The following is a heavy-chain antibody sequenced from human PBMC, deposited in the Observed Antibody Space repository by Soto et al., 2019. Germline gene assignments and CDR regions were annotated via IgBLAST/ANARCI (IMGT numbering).Heavy chain of an antibody. D-gene: IGHD1-26*01. CDR2: ISYDETNK. V-gene: IGHV3-30*18. CDR1: GFTFSSYG. J-gene: IGHJ6*02. Sequence: QVQLVESGGGVVQPGRSLRLSCAASGFTFSSYGMHWVRQAPGKGLERVAVISYDETNKYYADSVKGRFTISRDNSRKTLYLQMNSLRAEDTAVYYCAKDRREAEGSYSYCLYVWGQGTTVTVAS. CDR3: AKDRREAEGSYSYCLYV.